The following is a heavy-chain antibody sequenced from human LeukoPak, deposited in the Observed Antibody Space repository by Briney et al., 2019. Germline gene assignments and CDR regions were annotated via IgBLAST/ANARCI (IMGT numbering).Heavy chain of an antibody. CDR3: ARDQYYDILTGAHPDAFDI. D-gene: IGHD3-9*01. V-gene: IGHV1-69*13. Sequence: SVKVSCKASGYTFTGYYMHWVRQAPGQGLEWMGGIIPIFGTANYAQKFQGRVTITADESTSTAYMELSSLRSEDTAVYYCARDQYYDILTGAHPDAFDIWGQGTMVTVSS. CDR2: IIPIFGTA. CDR1: GYTFTGYY. J-gene: IGHJ3*02.